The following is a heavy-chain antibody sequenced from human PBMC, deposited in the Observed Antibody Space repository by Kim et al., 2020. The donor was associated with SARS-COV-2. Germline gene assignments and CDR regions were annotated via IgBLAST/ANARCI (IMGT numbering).Heavy chain of an antibody. J-gene: IGHJ4*02. D-gene: IGHD5-12*01. CDR3: ARGYSGYYYFDY. CDR2: ISYDGSNK. CDR1: EFTFSSYA. Sequence: GGSLRLSCAASEFTFSSYAIHWVRQAPGKGLESVAVISYDGSNKYYADSVKGRFTISRDNSKNTLYLQMNSLRAEDTAVYYCARGYSGYYYFDYWGQGTL. V-gene: IGHV3-30-3*01.